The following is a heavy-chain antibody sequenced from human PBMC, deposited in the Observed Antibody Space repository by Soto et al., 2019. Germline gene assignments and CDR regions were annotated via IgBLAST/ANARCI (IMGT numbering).Heavy chain of an antibody. V-gene: IGHV3-30-3*01. CDR1: GFTFSSYA. CDR2: ISYDGSNK. J-gene: IGHJ6*02. CDR3: ASSKLTVVTRGGMDV. Sequence: LRLSCAASGFTFSSYAMHWVRQAPGKGLEWVAVISYDGSNKYYADSVKGRFTISRDNSKNTLYLQMNSLRAEDTAVYYCASSKLTVVTRGGMDVWGQGTTVTVSS. D-gene: IGHD2-21*02.